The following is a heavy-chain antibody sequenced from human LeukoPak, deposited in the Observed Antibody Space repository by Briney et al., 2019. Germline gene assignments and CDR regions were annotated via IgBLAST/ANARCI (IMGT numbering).Heavy chain of an antibody. CDR1: GFTFSSYA. D-gene: IGHD1-26*01. CDR2: ISYDGSNK. CDR3: ARDAGSYHFDY. J-gene: IGHJ4*02. V-gene: IGHV3-30-3*01. Sequence: GRSLRLSCAASGFTFSSYAMHWVRQAPGKGLEWVAVISYDGSNKYYADSVKGRFTISRDNSKNTLYLQMNSLRAEDTAVYYCARDAGSYHFDYWGQGTLVTVSS.